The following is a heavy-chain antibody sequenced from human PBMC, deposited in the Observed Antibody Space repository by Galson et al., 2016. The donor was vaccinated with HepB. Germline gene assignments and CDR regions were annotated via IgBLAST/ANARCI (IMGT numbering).Heavy chain of an antibody. D-gene: IGHD2-2*01. Sequence: QSGAEVKKPGESLKISCKDSGYNFTNYWIGWVRQMPGKGLEWMGIIFPGDSDTRYSPSFQGQVTISADKSISTAYLQWSSLKASDTAIYYCARYSGECSGTSCYRWFDPWGQGTLVTVSS. CDR1: GYNFTNYW. V-gene: IGHV5-51*01. CDR3: ARYSGECSGTSCYRWFDP. J-gene: IGHJ5*02. CDR2: IFPGDSDT.